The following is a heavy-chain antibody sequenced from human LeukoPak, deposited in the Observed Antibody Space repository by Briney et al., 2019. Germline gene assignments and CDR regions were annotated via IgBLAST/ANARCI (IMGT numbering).Heavy chain of an antibody. CDR2: IYTSGST. CDR1: GGSISRGSYY. J-gene: IGHJ4*02. D-gene: IGHD3-22*01. V-gene: IGHV4-61*02. CDR3: ARDDSSGSVSFDY. Sequence: PSETLSLTCTVSGGSISRGSYYWSWIRQPAGKGLEWIGRIYTSGSTNYNPSLKSRVTISVDTSKNQFSLKLSSVTAADTAVYYCARDDSSGSVSFDYWGQGTLVTVSS.